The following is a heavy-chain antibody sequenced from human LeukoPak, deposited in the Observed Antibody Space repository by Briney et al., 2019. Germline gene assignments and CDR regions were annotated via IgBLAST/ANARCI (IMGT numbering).Heavy chain of an antibody. CDR1: GFTFTSSA. CDR2: IVVGSGNT. Sequence: ASVKVSCKASGFTFTSSAMQWVRQARGQRLEWIGWIVVGSGNTNYAQKFQERVTITRDMSTSTAYMELSRLRSDDTAVYYCAIKPIVGATWGDYWGQGTLVTVSS. J-gene: IGHJ4*02. D-gene: IGHD1-26*01. CDR3: AIKPIVGATWGDY. V-gene: IGHV1-58*02.